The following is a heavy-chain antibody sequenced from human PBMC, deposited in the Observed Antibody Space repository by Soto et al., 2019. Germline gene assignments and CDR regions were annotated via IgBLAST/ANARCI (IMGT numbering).Heavy chain of an antibody. CDR3: ARDPVEMATIGWYFDL. D-gene: IGHD5-12*01. J-gene: IGHJ2*01. V-gene: IGHV3-30-3*01. Sequence: QVQLVESGGGVVQPGRSLRLSCAASGFTFSSYAMHWVRQAPGKGLEWVAVISYDGINKYYADSVKGRFTISRDNSKNTLYLQMNSLRAEDTAVYYCARDPVEMATIGWYFDLWGRGTLVTVSS. CDR1: GFTFSSYA. CDR2: ISYDGINK.